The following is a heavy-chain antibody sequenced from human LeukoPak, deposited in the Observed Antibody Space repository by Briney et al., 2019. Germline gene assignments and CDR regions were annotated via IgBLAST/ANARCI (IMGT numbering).Heavy chain of an antibody. CDR2: INDRGST. J-gene: IGHJ5*02. CDR3: ARGRVTDNWNGGHWLDP. CDR1: DKSLTGYF. D-gene: IGHD1-20*01. Sequence: SETLSLTCAVYDKSLTGYFWSWIRQPPGTGLEWIGQINDRGSTNYNPSLKSRVTISLDTPKKQFSLRLSSVTAADTAVFYCARGRVTDNWNGGHWLDPWGRGTLVIVSS. V-gene: IGHV4-34*01.